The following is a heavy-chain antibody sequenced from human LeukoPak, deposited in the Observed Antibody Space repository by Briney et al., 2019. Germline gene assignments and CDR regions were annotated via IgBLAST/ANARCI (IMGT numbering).Heavy chain of an antibody. CDR3: ARIGGKRSGGLNYYYYYMDV. D-gene: IGHD2-15*01. V-gene: IGHV3-7*01. Sequence: GGSLRLPCAASGFTFSSYWMSWVRQAPGKGLEWVANVKQDGSGKYYVDSVKGRFTISRDNAKNSLYLQMNSLRAQDTAVYYCARIGGKRSGGLNYYYYYMDVWGKGTTVTVSS. J-gene: IGHJ6*03. CDR2: VKQDGSGK. CDR1: GFTFSSYW.